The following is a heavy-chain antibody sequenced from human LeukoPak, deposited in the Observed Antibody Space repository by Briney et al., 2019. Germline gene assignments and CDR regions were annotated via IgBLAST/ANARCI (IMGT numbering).Heavy chain of an antibody. CDR1: GDSISSSNYY. J-gene: IGHJ6*03. CDR2: IYYNGRA. Sequence: SETLSFTGTVSGDSISSSNYYWGWIRQPPGRGLGWIGSIYYNGRAYYNPSLKSRVTISVDTPKNQFSLKLSSVTAADTAVYYCARLGYCTSTSCSEGYYYYYMDVWGKGTTVTVSS. D-gene: IGHD2-2*01. CDR3: ARLGYCTSTSCSEGYYYYYMDV. V-gene: IGHV4-39*01.